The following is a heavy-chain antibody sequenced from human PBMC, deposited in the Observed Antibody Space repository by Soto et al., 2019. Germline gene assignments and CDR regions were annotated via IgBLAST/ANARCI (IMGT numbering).Heavy chain of an antibody. Sequence: ASVKVSCKASGYTFTGYYMHWVRQAPGQGLEWMGWINPNSGGTNYAQKFQGWVTMTRDTSISTAYMELSRLRSDDTAVYYCARDLYYDSSGYMNWFDPWGQGTLVTVSS. D-gene: IGHD3-22*01. CDR1: GYTFTGYY. CDR2: INPNSGGT. V-gene: IGHV1-2*04. J-gene: IGHJ5*02. CDR3: ARDLYYDSSGYMNWFDP.